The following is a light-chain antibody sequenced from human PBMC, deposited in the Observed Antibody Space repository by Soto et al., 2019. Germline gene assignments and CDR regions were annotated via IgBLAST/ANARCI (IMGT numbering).Light chain of an antibody. CDR1: QDIDNY. CDR3: QVYDDAPFT. J-gene: IGKJ2*01. CDR2: DAS. V-gene: IGKV1-33*01. Sequence: DIQVTQSPSSLSASVGDRITITCQANQDIDNYLNWYQQKPGIAPTILLSDASSLEAGVPSRVSRGGSVTDFNRPVSGLHHAAMATYCCQVYDDAPFTFGQGTRLEIK.